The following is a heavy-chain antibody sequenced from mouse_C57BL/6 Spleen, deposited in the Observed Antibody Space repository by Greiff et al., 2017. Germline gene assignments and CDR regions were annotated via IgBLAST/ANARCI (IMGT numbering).Heavy chain of an antibody. Sequence: EVMLVESGGGLVKPGGSLKLSCAASGFTFSDYGMHWVRQAPEKGLEWVAYISSGSSTLYYADTVKGRFTISRDNAKNTLFLQMTSLRSEDTAMYYCARTLFITTVVGYWGQGTTLTVSS. CDR2: ISSGSSTL. J-gene: IGHJ2*01. V-gene: IGHV5-17*01. CDR3: ARTLFITTVVGY. D-gene: IGHD1-1*01. CDR1: GFTFSDYG.